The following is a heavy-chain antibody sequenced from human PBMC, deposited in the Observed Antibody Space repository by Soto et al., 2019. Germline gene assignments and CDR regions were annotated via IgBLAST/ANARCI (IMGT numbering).Heavy chain of an antibody. CDR1: GGSISSGDDY. V-gene: IGHV4-30-4*01. CDR3: ARSTFWYYHENGGYYGFDN. J-gene: IGHJ4*02. D-gene: IGHD3-22*01. CDR2: IYNSGTP. Sequence: PSETLSLSCTVSGGSISSGDDYWSWIRQSPGKGLEWIGYIYNSGTPYYNPSLQSRVTISLDMSKNQFSLNLDSVTAADTAVFYCARSTFWYYHENGGYYGFDNWGRGTLVTVSS.